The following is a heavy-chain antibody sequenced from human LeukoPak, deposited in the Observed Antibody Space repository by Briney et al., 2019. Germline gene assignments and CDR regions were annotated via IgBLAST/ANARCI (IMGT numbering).Heavy chain of an antibody. J-gene: IGHJ4*02. CDR2: ISGSGGNT. D-gene: IGHD2-15*01. Sequence: GGSLRLSCAASGFIFGDYAMSWVRQAPGKGPEWVSAISGSGGNTYYTDSVKGRFTITRDNSKNTLYLQMNSLRDEDTALYYCAKDKAAGPAAYYFDYWGQGTLVNVSS. CDR1: GFIFGDYA. V-gene: IGHV3-23*01. CDR3: AKDKAAGPAAYYFDY.